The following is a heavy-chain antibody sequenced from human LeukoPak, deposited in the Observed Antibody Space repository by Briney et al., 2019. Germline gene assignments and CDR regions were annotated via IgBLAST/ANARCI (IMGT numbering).Heavy chain of an antibody. Sequence: ASVKVSCKASGGTFSSYAISWVRQAPGQGLEWMGGIIPIFGTANYAQKFQGRVTITADESTSTAYMELSSLRSEDTAVYYCARRSAHCSSTSCYLDYWGQGTLVTVSS. CDR1: GGTFSSYA. D-gene: IGHD2-2*01. J-gene: IGHJ4*02. CDR2: IIPIFGTA. CDR3: ARRSAHCSSTSCYLDY. V-gene: IGHV1-69*13.